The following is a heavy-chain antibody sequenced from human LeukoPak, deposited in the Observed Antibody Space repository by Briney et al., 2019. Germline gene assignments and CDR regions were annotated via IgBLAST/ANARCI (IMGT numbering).Heavy chain of an antibody. V-gene: IGHV4-59*08. D-gene: IGHD1/OR15-1a*01. J-gene: IGHJ4*02. Sequence: PSETLSLTCSVSGASIRPYYGSWLRQPPGKGLEWIGFMYYSGTRNYNPSLSSRITISVDTSKNQFSLHLTSVTAADTAVYYCARHGPANSFDYWGRGNLVTVSS. CDR2: MYYSGTR. CDR1: GASIRPYY. CDR3: ARHGPANSFDY.